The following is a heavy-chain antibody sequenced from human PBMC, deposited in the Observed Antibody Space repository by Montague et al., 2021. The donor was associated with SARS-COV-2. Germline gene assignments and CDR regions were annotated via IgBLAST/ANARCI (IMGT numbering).Heavy chain of an antibody. D-gene: IGHD1-26*01. J-gene: IGHJ4*02. Sequence: NNYAVSVKSRITINPDTSKNQISLQLNSVTPEDTAVYYCARTSASGDYRGQGTLVTVSS. V-gene: IGHV6-1*01. CDR2: N. CDR3: ARTSASGDY.